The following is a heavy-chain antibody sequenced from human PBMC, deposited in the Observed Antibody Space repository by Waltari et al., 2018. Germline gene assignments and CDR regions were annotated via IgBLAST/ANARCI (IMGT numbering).Heavy chain of an antibody. CDR1: GYTFTSYY. CDR3: AREVVAATYNWFDP. CDR2: SNTSGGST. Sequence: QVQLVQSGAEVKKPGSSVKVSCKASGYTFTSYYMHWVRQAPGHGLEWMGISNTSGGSTSDAQKFQGRVTMTRDTSTSTVYMELSSLRSEDTAVYYCAREVVAATYNWFDPWGQGTRVTVSS. D-gene: IGHD2-15*01. J-gene: IGHJ5*02. V-gene: IGHV1-46*01.